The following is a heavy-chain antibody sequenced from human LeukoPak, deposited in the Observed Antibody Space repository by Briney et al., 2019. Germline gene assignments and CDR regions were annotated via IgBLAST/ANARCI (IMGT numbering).Heavy chain of an antibody. CDR1: GGSISSYY. D-gene: IGHD2/OR15-2a*01. Sequence: SETLSLTCTVSGGSISSYYWSWIRQPPGKGLEWIGYIYYSGSTNYNPSLKSRVTMSVDTSKNQFSLKLSSVTAADTAVYYCAREGFLQDDAFDIWGQGTMVTVSS. CDR3: AREGFLQDDAFDI. V-gene: IGHV4-59*12. CDR2: IYYSGST. J-gene: IGHJ3*02.